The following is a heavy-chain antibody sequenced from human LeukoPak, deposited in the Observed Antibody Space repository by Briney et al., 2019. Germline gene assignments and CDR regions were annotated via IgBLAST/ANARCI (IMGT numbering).Heavy chain of an antibody. CDR1: GFTFSSYS. D-gene: IGHD2-2*01. Sequence: QPGGSLRLSCAASGFTFSSYSMNWVRQAPGKGLEWVSYISSSSSTIYYADSVKGRFTISRDNAKNSLYLQMNSLRAEDTDVYYCASGYCSSTRCYWIGGVDVWGKGTTVTVSS. J-gene: IGHJ6*04. CDR2: ISSSSSTI. CDR3: ASGYCSSTRCYWIGGVDV. V-gene: IGHV3-48*01.